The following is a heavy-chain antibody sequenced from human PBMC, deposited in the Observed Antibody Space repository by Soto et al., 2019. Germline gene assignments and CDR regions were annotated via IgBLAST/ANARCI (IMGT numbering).Heavy chain of an antibody. CDR2: IYHSGST. J-gene: IGHJ4*02. CDR1: GYSISSGYY. Sequence: PSETLSLTCAVSGYSISSGYYWGWIRQPPGKGLEWIGSIYHSGSTYYNPSLKSRVTISVDTSKNQFSLKLSSVTAADTAVYYCARSRSTIFGVVTLYYFDYWGQGTLVTVSS. CDR3: ARSRSTIFGVVTLYYFDY. V-gene: IGHV4-38-2*01. D-gene: IGHD3-3*01.